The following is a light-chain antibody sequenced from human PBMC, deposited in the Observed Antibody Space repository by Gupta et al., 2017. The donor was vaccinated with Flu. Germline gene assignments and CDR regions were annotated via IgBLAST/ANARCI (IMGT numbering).Light chain of an antibody. CDR3: QQHKNWPPFT. Sequence: DIVMTQSTATLSVSPGERATVSCRASQSVGSDLGWYQQKPGQAPRLLIYDASVRATGVAARFTGSGCGTEFTLTINSRQSEDCAVYYCQQHKNWPPFTFGGGTKVEIK. CDR2: DAS. CDR1: QSVGSD. J-gene: IGKJ4*01. V-gene: IGKV3-15*01.